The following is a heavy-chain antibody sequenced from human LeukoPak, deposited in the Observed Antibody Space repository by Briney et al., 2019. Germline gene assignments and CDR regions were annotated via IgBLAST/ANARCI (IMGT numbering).Heavy chain of an antibody. CDR3: ARAPYYYGSGSYYADYYYYMDV. CDR2: IYYSGST. Sequence: SETLSLTCTVSGGSISSYYWSWIRQPPGKGLEWIGCIYYSGSTNYNPSLKSRVTISVDTSKNQFSLKLSSVTAADTAVYYCARAPYYYGSGSYYADYYYYMDVWGKGTTVTVSS. J-gene: IGHJ6*03. CDR1: GGSISSYY. D-gene: IGHD3-10*01. V-gene: IGHV4-59*01.